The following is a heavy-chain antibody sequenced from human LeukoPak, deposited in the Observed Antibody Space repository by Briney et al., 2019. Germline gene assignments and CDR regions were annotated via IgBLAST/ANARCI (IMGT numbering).Heavy chain of an antibody. CDR1: GYTFTTYF. CDR2: FDPEAGET. CDR3: ATLDYYDSGGYYSDY. Sequence: ASVKVSCKASGYTFTTYFLHWVRQAPGQGLEWMGGFDPEAGETFYAQKFQGRVTMTEDTSTDTAYMELSSLRSEDTAVYYCATLDYYDSGGYYSDYWGQGTLVTVSS. J-gene: IGHJ4*02. V-gene: IGHV1-24*01. D-gene: IGHD3-22*01.